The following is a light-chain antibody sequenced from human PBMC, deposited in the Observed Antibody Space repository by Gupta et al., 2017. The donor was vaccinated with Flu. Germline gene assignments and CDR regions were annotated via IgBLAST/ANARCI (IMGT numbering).Light chain of an antibody. CDR1: QTISTG. CDR2: KAS. J-gene: IGKJ2*01. Sequence: VGDRVTITCRASQTISTGLAWYQQKPGKAPKLLIYKASTLENGVPSRFSGSGSGTEFTLTISSLQPDDFAIYYCQEYNSYYTFGQGTRLEIK. CDR3: QEYNSYYT. V-gene: IGKV1-5*03.